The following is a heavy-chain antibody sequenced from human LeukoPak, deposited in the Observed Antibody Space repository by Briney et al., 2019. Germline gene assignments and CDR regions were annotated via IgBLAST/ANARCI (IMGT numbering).Heavy chain of an antibody. J-gene: IGHJ4*02. V-gene: IGHV3-48*03. CDR1: GFTFSSYE. CDR2: ISSSGSTI. Sequence: GGSLRLSCAASGFTFSSYEMNWVRQDPGKGLEWVSYISSSGSTIYYADSVKGRFTISRDNAKNSLYLQMNSLRAEDTAVYYCAGRDDILTGYDDYWGQGTLVTVSS. D-gene: IGHD3-9*01. CDR3: AGRDDILTGYDDY.